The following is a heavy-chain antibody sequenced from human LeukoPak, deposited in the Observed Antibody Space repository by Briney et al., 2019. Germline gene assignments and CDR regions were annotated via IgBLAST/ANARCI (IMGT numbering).Heavy chain of an antibody. CDR2: IYYGVST. V-gene: IGHV4-30-4*08. J-gene: IGHJ3*02. D-gene: IGHD2-2*01. CDR3: ARNDCSSTSCQLGDAFDI. Sequence: SETLSLTCTASGGSISSGGYYWSWIRQPPGKGLEWIGYIYYGVSTYYNPSLKSRVTISVDTSKNQFSLKLSSVTAADTAVYYCARNDCSSTSCQLGDAFDIWGQGTMVTVSS. CDR1: GGSISSGGYY.